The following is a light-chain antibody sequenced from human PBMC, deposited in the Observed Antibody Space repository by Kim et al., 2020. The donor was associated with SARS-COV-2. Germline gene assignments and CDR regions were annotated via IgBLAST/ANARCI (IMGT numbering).Light chain of an antibody. Sequence: EIVLTQSPGTLSLSPGERATLSCRASQSISSSYLAWYQQKPGQAPRLIIYGASSRATGVPDRFSASGSGTDFTLTISRLEPEDFAVYYCQQYGTSPPYTFGQGTKLEI. V-gene: IGKV3-20*01. CDR1: QSISSSY. CDR3: QQYGTSPPYT. CDR2: GAS. J-gene: IGKJ2*01.